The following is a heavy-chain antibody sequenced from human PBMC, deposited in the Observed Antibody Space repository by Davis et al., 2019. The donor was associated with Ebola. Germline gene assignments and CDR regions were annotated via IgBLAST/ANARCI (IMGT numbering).Heavy chain of an antibody. Sequence: GESLKISCAASGFTFSSYWMSWVRQAPGKGLEWVANIKQDGSEKYYVDSVKGRFTISRDNSENTLYLQMNSLRAEDTAVYYCARVDENGDTDYWGQGTLVTVSS. V-gene: IGHV3-7*01. CDR3: ARVDENGDTDY. J-gene: IGHJ4*02. CDR2: IKQDGSEK. CDR1: GFTFSSYW. D-gene: IGHD4-17*01.